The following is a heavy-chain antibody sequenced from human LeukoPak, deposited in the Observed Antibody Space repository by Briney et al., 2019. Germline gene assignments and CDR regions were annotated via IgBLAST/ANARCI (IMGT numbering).Heavy chain of an antibody. CDR1: GCSISSYY. V-gene: IGHV4-59*08. CDR3: ATYSGNYNNFEY. CDR2: IYYIGST. J-gene: IGHJ4*02. D-gene: IGHD1-26*01. Sequence: SETLSLTCGSSGCSISSYYMSWIRQPPGKGLEWVGYIYYIGSTSYNPSLKNRRTTSVKTSNNQLLHQQTSSTTAEPAVDYCATYSGNYNNFEYWGQGKLVTVSS.